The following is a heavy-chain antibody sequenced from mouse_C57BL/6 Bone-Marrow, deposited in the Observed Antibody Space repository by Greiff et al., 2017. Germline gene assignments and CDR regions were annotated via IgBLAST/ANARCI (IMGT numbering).Heavy chain of an antibody. V-gene: IGHV1-78*01. J-gene: IGHJ4*01. CDR2: IYPRDGST. CDR3: ARGSGGPLYAMDY. D-gene: IGHD4-1*01. CDR1: GYTFTDHT. Sequence: QVQLQQSDAELVKPGASVKISCKVSGYTFTDHTIHWLKQRPEQGLEWIGYIYPRDGSTKYNEKFKGKATLTADKSSSTAYMQLNSPTSEDSAVYFCARGSGGPLYAMDYWGQGTSVTVSS.